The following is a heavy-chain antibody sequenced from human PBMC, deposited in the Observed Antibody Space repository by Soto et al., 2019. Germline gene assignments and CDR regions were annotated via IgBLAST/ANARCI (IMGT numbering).Heavy chain of an antibody. V-gene: IGHV3-23*01. CDR1: GFTFSSYA. CDR3: AKQRLVNDAFDI. D-gene: IGHD6-25*01. CDR2: TSGSGGST. Sequence: GGSLRLSCAASGFTFSSYAMSWVRQAPGKGLEWVSATSGSGGSTYYADSVKGRFTISRDNSKNTLYLQMNSLRAEDTAVYYCAKQRLVNDAFDIWGQGTMVTVSS. J-gene: IGHJ3*02.